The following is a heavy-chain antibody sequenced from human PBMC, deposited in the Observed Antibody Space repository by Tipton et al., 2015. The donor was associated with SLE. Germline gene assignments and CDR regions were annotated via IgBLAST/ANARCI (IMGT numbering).Heavy chain of an antibody. V-gene: IGHV4-34*01. Sequence: TLSLTCAVYGGSFSDYSWSWIRQPPGKGLEWIGEINHSGSTNYNPSLKRRVTISIDTAKNQFSLRLSSATAADTAVYYCARDCTTGVCYTPSCDYWGRGTLVTVSP. D-gene: IGHD2-8*01. CDR2: INHSGST. CDR3: ARDCTTGVCYTPSCDY. CDR1: GGSFSDYS. J-gene: IGHJ4*02.